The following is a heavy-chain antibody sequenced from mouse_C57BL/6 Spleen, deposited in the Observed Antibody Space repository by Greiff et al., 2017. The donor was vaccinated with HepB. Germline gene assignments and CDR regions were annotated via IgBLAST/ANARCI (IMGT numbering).Heavy chain of an antibody. D-gene: IGHD3-2*02. CDR2: IYPSDSET. J-gene: IGHJ2*01. V-gene: IGHV1-61*01. Sequence: QVQLKQPGAELVRPGSSVKLSCKASGYTFTSYWMDWVKQRPGQGLEWIGNIYPSDSETHYNQKFKDKATLTVDKSSSTAYMQLSSLTSEDSAVYYCARDSSGPFDYWGQGTTLTVSS. CDR1: GYTFTSYW. CDR3: ARDSSGPFDY.